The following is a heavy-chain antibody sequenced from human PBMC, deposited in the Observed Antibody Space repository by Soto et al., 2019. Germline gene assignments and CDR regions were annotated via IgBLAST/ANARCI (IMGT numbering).Heavy chain of an antibody. J-gene: IGHJ4*02. CDR2: IDGGKT. V-gene: IGHV3-15*02. D-gene: IGHD1-26*01. CDR1: GFTFNNAR. CDR3: TSNAAAKVGTLRY. Sequence: EVQLVESGGALVEPGGSLRLSCAASGFTFNNARMSWVRQAPGKGLDWVGRIDGGKTDFAAPVEGRFTFSRDDSRNTLFLQMNSLTTEDTGVYYCTSNAAAKVGTLRYWGQGTLVTGSS.